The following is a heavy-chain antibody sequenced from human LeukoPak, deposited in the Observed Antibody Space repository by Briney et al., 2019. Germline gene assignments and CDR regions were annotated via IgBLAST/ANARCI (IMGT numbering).Heavy chain of an antibody. CDR3: AGASYNWNDDVFILDY. J-gene: IGHJ4*02. D-gene: IGHD1-1*01. Sequence: ASVKVSCKASGYTFTSYGISWVRQAPGQGLEWMGWISAYNGNTNYAQKLQGRVTMTTDTSTSTAYMELRSLRSDDTAVYYCAGASYNWNDDVFILDYWGQGTLVTVSS. CDR2: ISAYNGNT. V-gene: IGHV1-18*01. CDR1: GYTFTSYG.